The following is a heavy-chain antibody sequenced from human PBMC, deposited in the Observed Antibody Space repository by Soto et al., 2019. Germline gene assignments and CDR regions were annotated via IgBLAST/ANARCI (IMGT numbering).Heavy chain of an antibody. J-gene: IGHJ4*02. V-gene: IGHV3-48*03. CDR3: TRAAWFPYLSFY. CDR1: GFTFSRFE. Sequence: LRLSCAASGFTFSRFELHWVRQAPGKGLEWISYISSSGSTAYYASSVEGRFTISRDNANNSVYLQMDSLRAEDTALYYCTRAAWFPYLSFYWGQGALVTVSS. D-gene: IGHD3-10*01. CDR2: ISSSGSTA.